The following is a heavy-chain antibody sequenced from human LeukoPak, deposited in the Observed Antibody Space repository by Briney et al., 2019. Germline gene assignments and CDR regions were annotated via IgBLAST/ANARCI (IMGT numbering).Heavy chain of an antibody. CDR2: ISHSGGAT. D-gene: IGHD6-19*01. CDR1: GGTFSGYY. V-gene: IGHV4-34*01. Sequence: KPSETLSLTCAVYGGTFSGYYWSWIRQPPGKGLEWIGEISHSGGATNYHPSLKSRVTISVDPSKNQFSLKLSSVTAADTAVYYCARAQGTVALDYWGQGTLVTVSS. J-gene: IGHJ4*02. CDR3: ARAQGTVALDY.